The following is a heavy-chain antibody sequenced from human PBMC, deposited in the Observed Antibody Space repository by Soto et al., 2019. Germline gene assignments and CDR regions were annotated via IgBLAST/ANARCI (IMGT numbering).Heavy chain of an antibody. Sequence: PGWALRLSCAASGFTFSCYSMNWVRQAPGKGLEWVSSISSSSSYIYYADSVKGRFTISRDNAKNSLYLQMNSLRAEDTAVYYCARVSLKTHYYYDSSGYYRNQKDYDYYGMDVWGQGTTVTVSS. V-gene: IGHV3-21*01. CDR2: ISSSSSYI. CDR3: ARVSLKTHYYYDSSGYYRNQKDYDYYGMDV. D-gene: IGHD3-22*01. CDR1: GFTFSCYS. J-gene: IGHJ6*02.